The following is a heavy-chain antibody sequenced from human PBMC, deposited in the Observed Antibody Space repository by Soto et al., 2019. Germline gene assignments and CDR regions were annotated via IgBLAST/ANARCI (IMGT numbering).Heavy chain of an antibody. D-gene: IGHD3-10*01. Sequence: SETLSLTCTVSGGSISSYYWSWIRQPPGKGLEWIGYIYYSGSTNYNPSLKSRVTISVDTSKNQFSLKLSSVTAADTAVYYCARDLSAYGSGTNGPSSWFDPWGQGTLVTVSS. J-gene: IGHJ5*02. V-gene: IGHV4-59*01. CDR1: GGSISSYY. CDR2: IYYSGST. CDR3: ARDLSAYGSGTNGPSSWFDP.